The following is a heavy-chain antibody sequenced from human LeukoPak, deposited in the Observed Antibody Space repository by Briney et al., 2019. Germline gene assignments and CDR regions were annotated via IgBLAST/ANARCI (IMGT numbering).Heavy chain of an antibody. J-gene: IGHJ4*02. CDR3: AKDWGGTVTTDVFDY. V-gene: IGHV1-18*01. Sequence: ASVKVSCKASGYTFTSYGISWVRQAPGQGLEWMGWISAYNGNTNYAQKLQGRVTMTTDTSTSTAYMELRSLRAEDTAVYYCAKDWGGTVTTDVFDYWGQGTLVTVSS. D-gene: IGHD4-11*01. CDR2: ISAYNGNT. CDR1: GYTFTSYG.